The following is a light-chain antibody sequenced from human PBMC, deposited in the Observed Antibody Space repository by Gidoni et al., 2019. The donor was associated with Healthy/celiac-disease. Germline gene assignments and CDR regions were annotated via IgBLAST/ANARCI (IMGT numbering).Light chain of an antibody. CDR3: QQYDSYPRT. CDR2: AAS. J-gene: IGKJ1*01. CDR1: QGISSY. V-gene: IGKV1-8*01. Sequence: AIRMTQSPSSFSASTGDRVTITCRESQGISSYLDWYQQKPGKAPKLLIYAASTLQSGVPSRFSGSGSGTDFTLTISCLQSEDIATYYCQQYDSYPRTFGRGTKVEIK.